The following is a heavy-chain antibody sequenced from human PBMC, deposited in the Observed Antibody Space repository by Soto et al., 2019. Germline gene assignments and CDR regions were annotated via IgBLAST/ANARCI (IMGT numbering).Heavy chain of an antibody. Sequence: VASVKVSCKASGYTFTGYYMHWVRQAPGQGLEWMGWINPNSGGTNYAQKFQGRVTMTRDTSISTAYMELSRLRSDDTAVYYCAVGMLPSYYYDSSGYYDGGPFDYWGQGTLVTVSS. CDR2: INPNSGGT. J-gene: IGHJ4*02. D-gene: IGHD3-22*01. CDR1: GYTFTGYY. V-gene: IGHV1-2*02. CDR3: AVGMLPSYYYDSSGYYDGGPFDY.